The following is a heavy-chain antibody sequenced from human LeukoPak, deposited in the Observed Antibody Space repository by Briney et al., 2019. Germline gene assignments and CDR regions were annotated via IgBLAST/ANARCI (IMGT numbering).Heavy chain of an antibody. V-gene: IGHV3-21*01. J-gene: IGHJ6*03. CDR2: ISSSSSYI. Sequence: GGSLRLSCAASGFTVSSNYMSWVRQAPGKGLEWVSSISSSSSYIYYADSVKGRFTISRDNAKNSLYLQMNSLRAEDTAVYYCARSRPFSYYYYMDVWGKGTTVTVSS. CDR3: ARSRPFSYYYYMDV. D-gene: IGHD3-16*01. CDR1: GFTVSSNY.